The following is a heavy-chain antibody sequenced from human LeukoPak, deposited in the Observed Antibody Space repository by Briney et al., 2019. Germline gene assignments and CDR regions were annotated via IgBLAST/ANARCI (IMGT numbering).Heavy chain of an antibody. J-gene: IGHJ4*02. CDR3: TRVGSSGWYGGAYFEY. CDR1: GFTFGDYA. D-gene: IGHD6-19*01. V-gene: IGHV3-49*04. Sequence: GGSLRLSCTASGFTFGDYAMSWVRQAPGKGLEWVGFIRSKAYGGTTEYAASVKGRFTISRDDSKSIAYLQMNSLKTEDTAVYYCTRVGSSGWYGGAYFEYGGEGTLVTVSS. CDR2: IRSKAYGGTT.